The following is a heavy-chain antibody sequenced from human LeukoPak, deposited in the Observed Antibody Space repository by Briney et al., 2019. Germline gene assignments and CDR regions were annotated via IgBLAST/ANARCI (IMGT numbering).Heavy chain of an antibody. CDR2: ISWNSGSI. CDR3: AKDTDSSGWYVPDY. J-gene: IGHJ4*02. V-gene: IGHV3-9*01. Sequence: GGSLRLSCAASGFTFDDYAMHWVRQAPGKGLEWVSGISWNSGSIGYADSVKGRFTISRDNAKNSLYLQINSLRAEDTALYYCAKDTDSSGWYVPDYWGQGTLVTVSS. D-gene: IGHD6-19*01. CDR1: GFTFDDYA.